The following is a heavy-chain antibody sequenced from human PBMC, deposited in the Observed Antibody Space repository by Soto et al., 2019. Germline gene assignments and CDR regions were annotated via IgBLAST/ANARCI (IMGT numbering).Heavy chain of an antibody. CDR3: ERKLVKQQMYNYYFYGMDV. CDR2: VYRGGTT. J-gene: IGHJ6*02. V-gene: IGHV3-53*01. D-gene: IGHD6-13*01. CDR1: GFTVSANY. Sequence: GGSLRLSCAASGFTVSANYMTWVRQAPGKGLEWVSLVYRGGTTYYADSVKGRFTVSRDNSINTLYLQMNSLRAEDTAVYYCERKLVKQQMYNYYFYGMDVWGQGTTVTVSS.